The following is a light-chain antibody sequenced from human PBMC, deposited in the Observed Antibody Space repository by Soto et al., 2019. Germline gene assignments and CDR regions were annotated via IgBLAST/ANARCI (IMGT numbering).Light chain of an antibody. CDR1: QSISSY. CDR2: AAS. CDR3: QQSYSGPLT. V-gene: IGKV1-39*01. J-gene: IGKJ4*01. Sequence: IQMTQSPSTLAAFLGDRLTITCRASQSISSYLNWYQQKPGKAPKVLIYAASSLQSGVPSRFSGIGSGTDFTLSISSLQPEDFATYYCQQSYSGPLTFGGGTKVDIK.